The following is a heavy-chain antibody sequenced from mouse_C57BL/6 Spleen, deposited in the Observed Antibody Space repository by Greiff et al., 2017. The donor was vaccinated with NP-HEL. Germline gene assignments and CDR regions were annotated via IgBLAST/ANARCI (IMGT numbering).Heavy chain of an antibody. CDR3: GRGGYDVWYFDV. Sequence: VQLVESGAELVKPGASVKISCKASGYAFSSYWMHWVKQRPGKGLEWIGQIYPGDGDTNYDGKFKGKATLTADKSSSTAYMQLSSLTSEDSAVYFCGRGGYDVWYFDVWGTGTTVTVSS. CDR2: IYPGDGDT. D-gene: IGHD2-2*01. J-gene: IGHJ1*03. CDR1: GYAFSSYW. V-gene: IGHV1-80*01.